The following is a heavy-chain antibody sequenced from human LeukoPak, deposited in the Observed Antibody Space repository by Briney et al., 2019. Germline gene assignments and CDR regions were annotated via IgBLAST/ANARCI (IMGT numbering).Heavy chain of an antibody. D-gene: IGHD1-26*01. Sequence: SETLSLTCSVSGGSINTTYWSWIRQPPGRGLEWIGSIHYSGSTNYNSSLKSRVTISVDTSKNQFSLKMISVTTADTAVYYCARAAYSGSYHSDYWGQGTLVTVSS. J-gene: IGHJ4*02. V-gene: IGHV4-59*01. CDR3: ARAAYSGSYHSDY. CDR1: GGSINTTY. CDR2: IHYSGST.